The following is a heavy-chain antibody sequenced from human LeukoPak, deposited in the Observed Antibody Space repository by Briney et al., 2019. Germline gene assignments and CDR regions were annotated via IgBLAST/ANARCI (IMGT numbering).Heavy chain of an antibody. J-gene: IGHJ4*02. CDR2: TYYSGNT. CDR3: ARESTYYYDSSGYSCFDY. CDR1: GDSSSSGAYY. Sequence: SETLSLTCTVSGDSSSSGAYYWSWIRQRPGKGLEWIGHTYYSGNTYYNPSLKGRLNISVDTSKNQFSLRLNSVTAADTAVYFCARESTYYYDSSGYSCFDYWGQGTLVTVSS. V-gene: IGHV4-31*03. D-gene: IGHD3-22*01.